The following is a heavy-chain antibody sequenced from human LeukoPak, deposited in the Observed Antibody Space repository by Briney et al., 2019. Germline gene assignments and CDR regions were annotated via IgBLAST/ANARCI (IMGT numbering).Heavy chain of an antibody. Sequence: ASAKVSCKASGYTFTGYYIHWVRQAPGQGLEWMGWINPNSGVTNYAQKFQGRVTMARDTSINTAYMELSRLRSDDTAVYYCATSVITQAYWGQGTLVTVSS. CDR2: INPNSGVT. CDR3: ATSVITQAY. V-gene: IGHV1-2*02. CDR1: GYTFTGYY. J-gene: IGHJ4*02. D-gene: IGHD3-22*01.